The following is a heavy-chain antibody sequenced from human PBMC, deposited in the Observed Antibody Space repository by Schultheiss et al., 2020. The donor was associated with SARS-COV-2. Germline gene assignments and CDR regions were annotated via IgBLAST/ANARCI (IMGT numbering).Heavy chain of an antibody. CDR2: MNPNSGNT. D-gene: IGHD3-22*01. J-gene: IGHJ6*02. V-gene: IGHV1-8*01. CDR3: AKSMIVVVNTGEPTYALDV. Sequence: ASVKVSCKASGYTFTSYDINWVRQATGQGLEWMGWMNPNSGNTGYAQKFQGRVTMTRDTSISTAYMELSRLRSDDTAVYYCAKSMIVVVNTGEPTYALDVWGQGTTVTVSS. CDR1: GYTFTSYD.